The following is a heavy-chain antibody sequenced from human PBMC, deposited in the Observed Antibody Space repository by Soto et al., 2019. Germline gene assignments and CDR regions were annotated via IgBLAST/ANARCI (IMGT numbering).Heavy chain of an antibody. CDR1: GFTFSSYA. J-gene: IGHJ4*02. CDR2: ISGSGGST. D-gene: IGHD3-10*01. Sequence: EVQLLESGGGLVQPGGSLRLSCAASGFTFSSYAMSWVRQAPGKGLEWVSAISGSGGSTYYADSVKGRFTISRDNSKNTVYLQMNGLRAEDTAVYYCAKDSRGYYGSGSVHDYWGQGTLVTVSS. CDR3: AKDSRGYYGSGSVHDY. V-gene: IGHV3-23*01.